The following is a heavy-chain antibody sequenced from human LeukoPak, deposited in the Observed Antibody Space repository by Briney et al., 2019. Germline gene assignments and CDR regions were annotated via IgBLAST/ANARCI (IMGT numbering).Heavy chain of an antibody. D-gene: IGHD3-10*02. J-gene: IGHJ6*04. CDR3: AELGITMIGGV. Sequence: SGGSLRLSCAASEFIFSTYWMSWVRQAPGKGLEWVATIKQDGSEKYYVDSVKGRFTISRDSAKNSLYLQMNSLRAEDTAVYYCAELGITMIGGVWGKGTTVTIPS. CDR1: EFIFSTYW. V-gene: IGHV3-7*01. CDR2: IKQDGSEK.